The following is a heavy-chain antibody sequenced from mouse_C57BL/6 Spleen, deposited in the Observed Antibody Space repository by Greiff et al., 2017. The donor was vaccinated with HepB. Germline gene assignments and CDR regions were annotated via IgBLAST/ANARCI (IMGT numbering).Heavy chain of an antibody. CDR1: GFTFSDYG. CDR2: ISSGSSTI. CDR3: ARAEWNRFDY. V-gene: IGHV5-17*01. D-gene: IGHD2-14*01. J-gene: IGHJ2*01. Sequence: EVQVVESGGGLVKPGGSLKLSCAASGFTFSDYGMHWVRQAPEKGLEWVAYISSGSSTIYYADTVKGRFTISRDNAKNTLFLQMTSLRSEDTAMYYCARAEWNRFDYWGQGTTLTVSS.